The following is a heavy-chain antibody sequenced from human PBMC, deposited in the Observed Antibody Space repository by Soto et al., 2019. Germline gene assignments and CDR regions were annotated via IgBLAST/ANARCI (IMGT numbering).Heavy chain of an antibody. V-gene: IGHV3-30*18. Sequence: PGGSLRLSCAASGFTFSNYGMHWARQAPGKGLEWVAVISSDGSNEYYADSVKGRFTISRDNSKNTLYLQVNSLRPEDSAVYFCAKLIRDRXAISAIADPYYYYGMDVWGQGTTVTVSS. J-gene: IGHJ6*02. D-gene: IGHD2-2*01. CDR2: ISSDGSNE. CDR1: GFTFSNYG. CDR3: AKLIRDRXAISAIADPYYYYGMDV.